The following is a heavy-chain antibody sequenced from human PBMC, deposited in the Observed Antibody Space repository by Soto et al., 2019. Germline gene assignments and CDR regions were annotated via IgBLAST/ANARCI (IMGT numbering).Heavy chain of an antibody. D-gene: IGHD5-18*01. CDR3: ARGAYSTAMVPVRYYYGMDV. V-gene: IGHV3-33*01. CDR1: GFTFSSYG. CDR2: IWYDGSNK. Sequence: GGSLRLSCAASGFTFSSYGMHWVRQAPGKGLEWVAVIWYDGSNKYYADSVKGRFTISRDNSKNTLYLQMNSLRAEDTAVYYCARGAYSTAMVPVRYYYGMDVWGQGTTVTVSS. J-gene: IGHJ6*02.